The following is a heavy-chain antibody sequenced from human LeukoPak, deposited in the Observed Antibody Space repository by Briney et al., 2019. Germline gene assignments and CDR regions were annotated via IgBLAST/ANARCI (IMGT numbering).Heavy chain of an antibody. J-gene: IGHJ3*02. Sequence: ASVKVSCKASGYTFTVYYMHWVRQAPGQGLEWMGWINPNSGGTNYAQRFQGRVTMTRDTSISTAYMELSRLRSDDTAVYYCAREEYRGAFDIWGQGTMVTVSS. CDR3: AREEYRGAFDI. D-gene: IGHD2-2*02. CDR1: GYTFTVYY. CDR2: INPNSGGT. V-gene: IGHV1-2*02.